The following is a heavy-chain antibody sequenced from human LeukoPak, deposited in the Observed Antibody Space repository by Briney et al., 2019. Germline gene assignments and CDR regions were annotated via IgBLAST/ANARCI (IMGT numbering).Heavy chain of an antibody. V-gene: IGHV3-43*01. Sequence: PGGSLRLSCAASGFTFDDYTMHWVRYAPGKGLEWVSLISWDGGSTYYADSVKGRFTISRDNSKNSLYLQMNSLRTEDTALYYCAKDWDDSSGYSYFDYWGQGTLVTVSS. D-gene: IGHD3-22*01. J-gene: IGHJ4*02. CDR1: GFTFDDYT. CDR2: ISWDGGST. CDR3: AKDWDDSSGYSYFDY.